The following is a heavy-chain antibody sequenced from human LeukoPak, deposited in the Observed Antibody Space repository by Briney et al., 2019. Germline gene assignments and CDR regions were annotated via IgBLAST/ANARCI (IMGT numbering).Heavy chain of an antibody. CDR2: IYSGGST. V-gene: IGHV3-53*01. D-gene: IGHD5-18*01. Sequence: SLXXSXAASGFTVSSNYMSWVRQAPGKGLEWVSVIYSGGSTYYADSVKGRFTISRDNSKNTLYLQMNSLRAEDTAVYYCAXYGWSSRGNFDYWGQGTLVTVSS. CDR3: AXYGWSSRGNFDY. CDR1: GFTVSSNY. J-gene: IGHJ4*02.